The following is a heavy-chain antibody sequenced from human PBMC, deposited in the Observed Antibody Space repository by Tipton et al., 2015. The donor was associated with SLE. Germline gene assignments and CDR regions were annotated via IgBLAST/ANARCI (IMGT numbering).Heavy chain of an antibody. CDR2: ISSSSRYI. Sequence: QLVQSGAEVKKPGESLRRSCKVSGYSFTSHWIGWVRQMPGTGMEWVSSISSSSRYIYYADSVKGRFTISRDNAKNSLYLQMNSRRAEDTAVYYCAREGILTCGFDPWGQGTLVTVSS. J-gene: IGHJ5*02. D-gene: IGHD3-9*01. CDR1: GYSFTSHW. V-gene: IGHV3-21*01. CDR3: AREGILTCGFDP.